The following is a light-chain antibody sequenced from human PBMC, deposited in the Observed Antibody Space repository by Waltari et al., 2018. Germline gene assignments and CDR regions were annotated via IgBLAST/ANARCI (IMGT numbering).Light chain of an antibody. Sequence: QSALTQPASVSGSPGQSITMSCTGSGSEAGSYNLVSWYQQHPGKAPKLIIYEDTKRPSGISNRFSVSKSDNTASLTISGLQAEDEAEYYCCSYAGSGSWVFGGGTKLTVL. CDR2: EDT. V-gene: IGLV2-23*01. CDR3: CSYAGSGSWV. J-gene: IGLJ3*02. CDR1: GSEAGSYNL.